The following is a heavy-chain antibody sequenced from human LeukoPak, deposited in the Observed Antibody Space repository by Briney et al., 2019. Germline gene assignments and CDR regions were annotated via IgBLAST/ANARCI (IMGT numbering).Heavy chain of an antibody. CDR3: AKTSVAGHYYYYMDV. D-gene: IGHD6-19*01. CDR2: ISSSGSTI. Sequence: GGSLRLSCAASGFTFSDYYMSWIRQAPGKGLEWVSYISSSGSTIYYADSVKGRFTISRDNAKNSLYLQMNSLRAEDTALYYCAKTSVAGHYYYYMDVWGKGTTVPVSS. J-gene: IGHJ6*03. CDR1: GFTFSDYY. V-gene: IGHV3-11*01.